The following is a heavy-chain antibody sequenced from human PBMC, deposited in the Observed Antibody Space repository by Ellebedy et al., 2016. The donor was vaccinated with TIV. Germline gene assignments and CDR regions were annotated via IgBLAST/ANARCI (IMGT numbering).Heavy chain of an antibody. CDR1: GFTFSSYG. V-gene: IGHV3-33*08. D-gene: IGHD3-3*01. Sequence: PGGSLRLSCAASGFTFSSYGMHWVRQAPGKGLEWVAVIWYDGSNKYNADSVKGRFTISRDNSKNTLYLQMNSLRAEDTAVYYCARGEDFWSGYDGMDVWGQGTTVTVSS. J-gene: IGHJ6*02. CDR3: ARGEDFWSGYDGMDV. CDR2: IWYDGSNK.